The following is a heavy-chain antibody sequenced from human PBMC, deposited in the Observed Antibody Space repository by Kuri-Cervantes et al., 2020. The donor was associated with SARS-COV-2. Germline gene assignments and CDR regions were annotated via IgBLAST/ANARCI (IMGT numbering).Heavy chain of an antibody. CDR2: IYTSGST. J-gene: IGHJ5*02. V-gene: IGHV4-59*10. CDR3: ARGRAQITIFGVSSMDWFDP. Sequence: ESLKISCAVYGGSFSGYYRSWIRQPAGKGLEWIGRIYTSGSTNYNPSLKSRVTMSVDTSRNQFSLKLSSVTAADTAVYYCARGRAQITIFGVSSMDWFDPWGQGTLVTVSS. D-gene: IGHD3-3*01. CDR1: GGSFSGYY.